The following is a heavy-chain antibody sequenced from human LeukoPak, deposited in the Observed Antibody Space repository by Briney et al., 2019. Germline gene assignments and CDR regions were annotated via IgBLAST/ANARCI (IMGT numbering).Heavy chain of an antibody. Sequence: RGSLRLSCAASGFDFSNYDMTWVRQAPGKGLEYVSSISRGGNYIYSADSVRGRFSISRNNAENSLFLQMNSLRGEDTAVYYCARIGPGTDVYNSFDYWGQGTLVAVSS. CDR2: ISRGGNYI. CDR3: ARIGPGTDVYNSFDY. CDR1: GFDFSNYD. V-gene: IGHV3-21*01. J-gene: IGHJ4*02. D-gene: IGHD5-24*01.